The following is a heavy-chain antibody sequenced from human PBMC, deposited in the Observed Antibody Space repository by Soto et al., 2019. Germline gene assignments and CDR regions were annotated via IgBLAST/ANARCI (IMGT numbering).Heavy chain of an antibody. D-gene: IGHD6-6*01. CDR3: ACSESIAARADCYYYGMDV. CDR1: GYTFTSYY. J-gene: IGHJ6*02. CDR2: INPSGGST. V-gene: IGHV1-46*01. Sequence: QVQLVQSGAEVKKPGASVKVSCKASGYTFTSYYMHWVRQAPGQGLEWMGIINPSGGSTSYAQKFQGRVTMTRDTSTSTVYMELSSLRSEDTAVYYCACSESIAARADCYYYGMDVWGQGTTVTVSS.